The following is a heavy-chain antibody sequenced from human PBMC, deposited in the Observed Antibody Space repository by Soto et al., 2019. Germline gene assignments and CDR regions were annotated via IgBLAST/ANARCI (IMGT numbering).Heavy chain of an antibody. CDR3: ARLTSYDXSGYYCY. J-gene: IGHJ4*02. V-gene: IGHV3-21*01. CDR2: ISSSSSYI. D-gene: IGHD3-22*01. Sequence: GGSLRLSCAASGFTFSRYSMNWVRQAPGKGLEWVSSISSSSSYIYYADSVKGRFTISRDNAKNSLYLQMNSLRAEDTAVYYCARLTSYDXSGYYCYWGQGTLVTVSS. CDR1: GFTFSRYS.